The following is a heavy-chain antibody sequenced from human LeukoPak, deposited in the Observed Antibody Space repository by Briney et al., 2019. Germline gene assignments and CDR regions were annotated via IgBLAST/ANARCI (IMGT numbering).Heavy chain of an antibody. Sequence: PSETLSLTCTVSRGSISSSSYYWGWIRQPPGKGLEWIESIYYSGSTYYNPSLKSRVTISVDTSKNQFSLKLSSVTAADTAVYYCARDLYCSGGSCYPLHWFDPWGQGTLVTVSS. CDR3: ARDLYCSGGSCYPLHWFDP. D-gene: IGHD2-15*01. CDR2: IYYSGST. V-gene: IGHV4-39*07. J-gene: IGHJ5*02. CDR1: RGSISSSSYY.